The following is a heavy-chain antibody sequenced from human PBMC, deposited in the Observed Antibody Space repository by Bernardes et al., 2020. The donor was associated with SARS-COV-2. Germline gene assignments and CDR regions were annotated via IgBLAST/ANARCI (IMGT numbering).Heavy chain of an antibody. Sequence: GGSLRLSCAASGFTFINYAMSWFRQAPGQGLEWVSALNGRGDRTYYADSVKGRFTISRDSSKNTLYLQMNSLRAEDTAIFYCAKVVCGPNVGKDSFDSWGQGSLVIVSS. CDR3: AKVVCGPNVGKDSFDS. CDR2: LNGRGDRT. V-gene: IGHV3-23*01. J-gene: IGHJ4*02. CDR1: GFTFINYA. D-gene: IGHD3-16*01.